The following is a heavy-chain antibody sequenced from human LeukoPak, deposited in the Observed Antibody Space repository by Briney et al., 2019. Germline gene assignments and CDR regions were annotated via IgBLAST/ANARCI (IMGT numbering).Heavy chain of an antibody. CDR2: IYPGDSDT. V-gene: IGHV5-51*01. CDR3: ARTAYYYDSSGYNFDY. J-gene: IGHJ4*02. D-gene: IGHD3-22*01. Sequence: GESLKISCKGSGYSFTSYWIGWVRQMPGKGLEWMGIIYPGDSDTRYSPSFQGQVTISADKSIRTAYLQWSSLKASDTAMYYCARTAYYYDSSGYNFDYWGQGTLVTVSS. CDR1: GYSFTSYW.